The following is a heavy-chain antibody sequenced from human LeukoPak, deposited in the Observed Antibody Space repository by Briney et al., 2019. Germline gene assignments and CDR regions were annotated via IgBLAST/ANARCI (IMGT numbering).Heavy chain of an antibody. CDR2: INHSGST. CDR3: ARGRRIQLWFGSSFDY. Sequence: PSETLSLTCAVYGGSFSGYYRSWIRQPPGKGLEWIGEINHSGSTNYNPSLKSRVTISVDTSKNQFSLKLSSVTAADTAVYYCARGRRIQLWFGSSFDYWGQGTLVTVSS. J-gene: IGHJ4*02. CDR1: GGSFSGYY. V-gene: IGHV4-34*01. D-gene: IGHD5-18*01.